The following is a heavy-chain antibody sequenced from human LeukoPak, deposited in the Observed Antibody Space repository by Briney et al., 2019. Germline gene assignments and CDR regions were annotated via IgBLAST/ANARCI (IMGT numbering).Heavy chain of an antibody. CDR1: GFTFDDYA. V-gene: IGHV3-43D*03. CDR3: VKGAVAGKGYYFDY. CDR2: ISWDGGST. Sequence: GGSLRLSCAASGFTFDDYAMHWVRQAPGKGLEWVSLISWDGGSTYYADSVKGRFTISRDNSKNSLYLQMNSLRAEDTALYYCVKGAVAGKGYYFDYWGQGTLVTVSS. D-gene: IGHD6-19*01. J-gene: IGHJ4*02.